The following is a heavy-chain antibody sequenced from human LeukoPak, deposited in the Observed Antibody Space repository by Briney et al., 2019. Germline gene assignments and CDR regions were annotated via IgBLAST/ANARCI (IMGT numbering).Heavy chain of an antibody. D-gene: IGHD1-26*01. V-gene: IGHV1-46*01. J-gene: IGHJ4*02. CDR1: GYTFTSHY. Sequence: ASVKVSCKASGYTFTSHYMHWVRQAPGQGLEYMGIIYTSIGTTNYAQKFQGRITVTRDTSTSTVYMELSSLRSEDTAVYYCARELEGGYFDYWGQGTLVTVSS. CDR3: ARELEGGYFDY. CDR2: IYTSIGTT.